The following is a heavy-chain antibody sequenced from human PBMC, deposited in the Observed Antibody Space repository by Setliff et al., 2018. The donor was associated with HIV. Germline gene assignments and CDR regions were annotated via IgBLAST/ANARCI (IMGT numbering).Heavy chain of an antibody. J-gene: IGHJ1*01. D-gene: IGHD3-22*01. Sequence: GASVKVSCKASGYIFTSYGISWVRQAPGQGLEWMGWISAYNGNTNYAQKFQGRVSMTIDTSTSTAYMGLRSLRPDDTAVYFCARDPPSGIYYDSSGQYFQNWGQGTLVTVSS. CDR2: ISAYNGNT. CDR1: GYIFTSYG. CDR3: ARDPPSGIYYDSSGQYFQN. V-gene: IGHV1-18*01.